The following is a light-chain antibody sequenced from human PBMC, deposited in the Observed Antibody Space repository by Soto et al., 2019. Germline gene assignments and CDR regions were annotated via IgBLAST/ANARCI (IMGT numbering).Light chain of an antibody. V-gene: IGLV2-14*01. J-gene: IGLJ1*01. CDR2: EVS. CDR1: SSDVGGYNY. Sequence: ALTQPASVSGSPGQSITISCTGTSSDVGGYNYVSWYQQHPGKAPKLMIYEVSNRPSGVSNRFSGSKSGNTASLTISGLQAEDEADYYCSSYTSSSTLTVFGTGTKVTVL. CDR3: SSYTSSSTLTV.